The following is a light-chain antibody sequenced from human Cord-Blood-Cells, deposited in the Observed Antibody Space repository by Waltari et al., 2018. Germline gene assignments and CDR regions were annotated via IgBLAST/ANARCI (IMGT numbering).Light chain of an antibody. CDR2: QDS. J-gene: IGLJ2*01. Sequence: SYELTQPPAVSVSPGQTASITCSGDKLGDKYACWDQQKPGQSTVLVIYQDSKRPSGIPVRFSGSNSGNTATLTISGTQAMDEADYYCQAWDSSTVVFGGGTKLTVL. CDR1: KLGDKY. V-gene: IGLV3-1*01. CDR3: QAWDSSTVV.